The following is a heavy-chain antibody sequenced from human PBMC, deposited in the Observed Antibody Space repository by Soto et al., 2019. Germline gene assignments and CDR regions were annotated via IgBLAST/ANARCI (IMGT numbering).Heavy chain of an antibody. CDR3: ALGHRFSDSFDP. Sequence: PAETLSLTCTVSGGAISGYYWTWIRQPAGKGLEWIGRVYSSGGTKYDPSLKSRVDMSLDMSKNHCCRRLSSVTPANTAVHYCALGHRFSDSFDPWGQGTLVTVSS. CDR2: VYSSGGT. J-gene: IGHJ5*02. V-gene: IGHV4-4*07. CDR1: GGAISGYY. D-gene: IGHD3-3*01.